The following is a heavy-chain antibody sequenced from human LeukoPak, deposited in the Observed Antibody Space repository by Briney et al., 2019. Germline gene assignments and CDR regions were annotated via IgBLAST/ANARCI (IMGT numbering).Heavy chain of an antibody. CDR3: ARFPIAVAGGGYFQH. J-gene: IGHJ1*01. D-gene: IGHD6-19*01. V-gene: IGHV4-4*07. Sequence: SETLSLTCTVSGGSISSFYWSWIRQPAGKGLEWIGRTYTSGSTNYNPSLKSRVTISVDTSKNQFSLKLSSVTAADTAVYYCARFPIAVAGGGYFQHWGQGTLVTVSS. CDR2: TYTSGST. CDR1: GGSISSFY.